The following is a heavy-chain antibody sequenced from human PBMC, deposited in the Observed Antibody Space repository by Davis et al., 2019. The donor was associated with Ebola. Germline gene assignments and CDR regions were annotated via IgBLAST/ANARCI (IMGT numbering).Heavy chain of an antibody. CDR3: AKREGYGQVDY. V-gene: IGHV3-23*01. CDR1: GFTFRNYA. Sequence: GGSLRLSCVASGFTFRNYAMSWVRQAPGEGLEWVAGISGTGDNTHYADSVKGRFTISRDNSRNSLSLQMNSLRGDDTAIYYCAKREGYGQVDYWGQGTLVTVSS. J-gene: IGHJ4*02. D-gene: IGHD5-18*01. CDR2: ISGTGDNT.